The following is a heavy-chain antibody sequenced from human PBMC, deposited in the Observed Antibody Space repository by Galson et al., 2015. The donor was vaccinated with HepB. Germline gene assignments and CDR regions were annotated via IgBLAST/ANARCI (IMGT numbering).Heavy chain of an antibody. CDR2: ISYDGSNK. J-gene: IGHJ6*03. D-gene: IGHD2-2*01. CDR1: GFTFSSYG. Sequence: SLRLSCAASGFTFSSYGMHWVRQAPGKGLEWVAVISYDGSNKYYADSVKGRFTISRDNSKNTLYLQMNSLRAEDTAVYYCAKGIVVVPAARRPPWYMDVWGKGTTVTVSS. CDR3: AKGIVVVPAARRPPWYMDV. V-gene: IGHV3-30*18.